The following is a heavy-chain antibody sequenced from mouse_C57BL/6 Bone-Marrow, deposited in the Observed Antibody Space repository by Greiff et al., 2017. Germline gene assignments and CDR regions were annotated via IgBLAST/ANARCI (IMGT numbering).Heavy chain of an antibody. J-gene: IGHJ2*01. CDR1: GYTFTSYW. Sequence: VQLQQPGAELVRPGTSVKLSCKASGYTFTSYWMHWVKQRPGQGLEWIGVIDPSDSSTNYNQTFKGQATLTVDTSSSTTYMQLSSLTSEDSAVYYCARNCGSGYEEYYLDDWGQGTTLTVSS. V-gene: IGHV1-59*01. CDR3: ARNCGSGYEEYYLDD. CDR2: IDPSDSST. D-gene: IGHD1-1*01.